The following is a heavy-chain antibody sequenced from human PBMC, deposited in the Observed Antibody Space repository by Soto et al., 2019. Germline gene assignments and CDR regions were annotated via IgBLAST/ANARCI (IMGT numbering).Heavy chain of an antibody. V-gene: IGHV1-2*02. J-gene: IGHJ4*02. CDR2: LNPDSGGT. CDR3: VGGSGLDY. Sequence: SSKVSFEATSYSFTDHYIHWVRQAPGQGLEWMGWLNPDSGGTDYAQRFPGRVTMTRDTSISTAYVELNRIRSDDTAVYYCVGGSGLDYWCQGSLVTVSS. CDR1: SYSFTDHY. D-gene: IGHD6-19*01.